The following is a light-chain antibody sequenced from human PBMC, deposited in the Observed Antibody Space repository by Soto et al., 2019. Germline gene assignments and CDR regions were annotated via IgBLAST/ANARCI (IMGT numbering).Light chain of an antibody. Sequence: DIQMTQSPSSLSASVGDRVTITCRASQSISSYLNWYQQKPGKAPKLLIYAASSLQSGVPSRFSGSGSGTDFNLTISSLQPEDFATYYCQQRYSTTWTFGQGTKVDIK. V-gene: IGKV1-39*01. CDR1: QSISSY. CDR3: QQRYSTTWT. J-gene: IGKJ1*01. CDR2: AAS.